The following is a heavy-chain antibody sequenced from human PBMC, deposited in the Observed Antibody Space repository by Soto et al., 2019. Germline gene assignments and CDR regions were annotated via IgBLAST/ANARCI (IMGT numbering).Heavy chain of an antibody. D-gene: IGHD3-10*01. CDR1: GFTLRTYA. J-gene: IGHJ6*02. CDR3: ARDRGYDAHDYYYNAMDV. CDR2: IRGFSPYT. Sequence: XVFLSLSCISSGFTLRTYAMNWVRQAPGKGLEWVSGIRGFSPYTFYAESVKGRFTISRDNAKNSLYLQMNSLRAEDTAVYYCARDRGYDAHDYYYNAMDVWGQGTTVTVSS. V-gene: IGHV3-21*01.